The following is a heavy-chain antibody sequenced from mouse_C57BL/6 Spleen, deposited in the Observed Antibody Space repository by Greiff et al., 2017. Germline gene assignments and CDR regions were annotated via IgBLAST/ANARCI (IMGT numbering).Heavy chain of an antibody. CDR2: ISDGGSYT. Sequence: EVKVVESGGGLVKPGGSLKLSCAASGFTFSSYAMSWVRQTPEKRLEWVATISDGGSYTYYPDNVKGRFTISRDNAKNNLYLQMSHLKSEDTAMYYCARDGGRDYWGQGTTLTVSS. J-gene: IGHJ2*01. CDR3: ARDGGRDY. V-gene: IGHV5-4*01. CDR1: GFTFSSYA.